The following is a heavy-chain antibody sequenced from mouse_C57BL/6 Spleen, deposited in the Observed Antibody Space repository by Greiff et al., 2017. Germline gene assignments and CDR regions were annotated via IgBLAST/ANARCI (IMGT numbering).Heavy chain of an antibody. CDR2: IDPSDSYT. CDR1: GYTFTSYW. V-gene: IGHV1-59*01. D-gene: IGHD2-2*01. J-gene: IGHJ4*01. Sequence: VQLQQPGAELVRPGTSVKLSCKASGYTFTSYWMHWVKQRPGQGLEWIGVIDPSDSYTNYNQKFKGKATLTVDTSSSTAYMQLSSLTSEDSAVYYWARRLPHAMDYWGQGTSVTVSA. CDR3: ARRLPHAMDY.